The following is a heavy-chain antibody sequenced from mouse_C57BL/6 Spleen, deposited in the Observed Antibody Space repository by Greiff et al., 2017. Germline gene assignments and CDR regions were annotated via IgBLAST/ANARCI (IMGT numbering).Heavy chain of an antibody. V-gene: IGHV6-3*01. Sequence: EVKLEESGGGLVQPGGSMKLSCVASGFTFSNYWMNWVRQSPEKGLEWVAQIRLKSDNYASHYAVSVKGRFTISRDDSKSRVDLQMNNLRAEYTGIYYCTRGLRLRNNFDYWGQGTTLTVTS. CDR3: TRGLRLRNNFDY. CDR2: IRLKSDNYAS. D-gene: IGHD3-2*02. J-gene: IGHJ2*01. CDR1: GFTFSNYW.